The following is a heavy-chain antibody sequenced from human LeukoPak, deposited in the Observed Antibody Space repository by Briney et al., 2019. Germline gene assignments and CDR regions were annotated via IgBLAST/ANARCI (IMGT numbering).Heavy chain of an antibody. CDR1: GGSFSGYY. D-gene: IGHD3-22*01. Sequence: SETLSLTCAVYGGSFSGYYWSWIRQPPGKGLEWIGEINHSGSTNYNPSLKSRVTISVDTSKNQFSLKLSSVTAADTAVYYCARRVVGYYYDSSGYYFDYWGQGTLVTVSS. CDR3: ARRVVGYYYDSSGYYFDY. CDR2: INHSGST. J-gene: IGHJ4*02. V-gene: IGHV4-34*01.